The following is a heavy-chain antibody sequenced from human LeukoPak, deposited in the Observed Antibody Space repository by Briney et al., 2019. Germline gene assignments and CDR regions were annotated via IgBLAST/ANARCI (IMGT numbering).Heavy chain of an antibody. CDR3: ASRADTLNLCYYDSSGLGEY. CDR2: ISSSSSYI. V-gene: IGHV3-21*01. CDR1: GITFSTYG. J-gene: IGHJ4*02. D-gene: IGHD3-22*01. Sequence: GRSLRLSCAASGITFSTYGMYWVRQAPGKGLEWVSSISSSSSYIYYADSVKGRFTISRDNAKNSLYLQMNSLRAEDTAVYYCASRADTLNLCYYDSSGLGEYWGQGTLVTVSS.